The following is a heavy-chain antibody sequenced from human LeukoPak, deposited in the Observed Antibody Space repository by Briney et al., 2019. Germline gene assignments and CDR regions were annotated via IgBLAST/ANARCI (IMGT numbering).Heavy chain of an antibody. D-gene: IGHD2-2*01. J-gene: IGHJ5*02. CDR3: AKGGYCSSSSCYYGWFEP. Sequence: GGSLRLSCAASGFTFSSYAMHWVRQAPGKGLEWVAVISYDGGNKYYADSVKGRFTISRDNSKNTFYLQMNSLRAEDTAAYYCAKGGYCSSSSCYYGWFEPWGQGTLVTVSS. CDR2: ISYDGGNK. V-gene: IGHV3-30-3*01. CDR1: GFTFSSYA.